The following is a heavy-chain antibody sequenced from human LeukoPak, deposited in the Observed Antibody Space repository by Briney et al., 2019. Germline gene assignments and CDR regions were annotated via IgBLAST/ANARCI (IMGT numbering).Heavy chain of an antibody. D-gene: IGHD5-12*01. J-gene: IGHJ3*02. CDR1: GFTFDDYA. V-gene: IGHV3-9*01. CDR2: ISWNSGSI. Sequence: GGSLRLSCAASGFTFDDYAMHWVRQAPGKGLEWVSGISWNSGSIGYADSVKGRFTISRDNAKNSLYLQMNSLRAEDTALYYCAKDMSPLVATMVEGGAFDIWGQGTMVTVSS. CDR3: AKDMSPLVATMVEGGAFDI.